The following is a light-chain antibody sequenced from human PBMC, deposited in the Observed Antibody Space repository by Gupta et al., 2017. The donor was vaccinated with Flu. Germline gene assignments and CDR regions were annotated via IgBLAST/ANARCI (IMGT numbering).Light chain of an antibody. CDR2: EAS. CDR3: LQYDLRPPYT. J-gene: IGKJ2*01. CDR1: QDIRRY. Sequence: DRVTITCQTSQDIRRYLNWYQQKPGRAPKLPIKEASHLQVGVPSRFSGTGSGTHFTFTISGLQFEDFATYYCLQYDLRPPYTFGQGTK. V-gene: IGKV1-33*01.